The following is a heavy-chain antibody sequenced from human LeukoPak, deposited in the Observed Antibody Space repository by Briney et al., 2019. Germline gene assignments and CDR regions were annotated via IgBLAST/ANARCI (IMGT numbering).Heavy chain of an antibody. V-gene: IGHV3-74*01. CDR1: GFTFSSYW. D-gene: IGHD3-22*01. J-gene: IGHJ4*02. Sequence: GGSLRLSCAASGFTFSSYWMHWVRQAPGKGLVWVSHINRDGGSTNYADSVKGRFTISRDNAKNSLYLQMNSLRAEDTAVYYCARKGSSGYYFDYWGQGTLVTVSS. CDR3: ARKGSSGYYFDY. CDR2: INRDGGST.